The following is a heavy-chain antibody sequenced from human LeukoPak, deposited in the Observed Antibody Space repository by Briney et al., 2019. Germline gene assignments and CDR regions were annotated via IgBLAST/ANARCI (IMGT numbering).Heavy chain of an antibody. D-gene: IGHD2-15*01. J-gene: IGHJ4*02. CDR3: ARLQCSGGNCYSERYYLDY. CDR1: GGSISSSSYY. CDR2: IYYSGST. V-gene: IGHV4-39*07. Sequence: SETLSLTCTVSGGSISSSSYYWGWIRQPPGKGLEWIGSIYYSGSTYYNPSLKSRVTISVDTSKNQFSLKLSSVTAEDTAVYYCARLQCSGGNCYSERYYLDYWGQGTLVTVSS.